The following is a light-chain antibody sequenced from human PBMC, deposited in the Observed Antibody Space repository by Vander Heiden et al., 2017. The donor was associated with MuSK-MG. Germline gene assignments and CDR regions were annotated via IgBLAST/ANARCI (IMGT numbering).Light chain of an antibody. CDR3: QQRSDWPPT. CDR2: AAS. V-gene: IGKV3-11*01. Sequence: DIVLTQSPATLSASPGERATLSCRASQSVSSHLAWYQQKPGQAPRLLIYAASNRATGIPPRFNGSASGTDFTLTISSLEPEDFAVYFCQQRSDWPPTFGAGTKVDIK. CDR1: QSVSSH. J-gene: IGKJ4*01.